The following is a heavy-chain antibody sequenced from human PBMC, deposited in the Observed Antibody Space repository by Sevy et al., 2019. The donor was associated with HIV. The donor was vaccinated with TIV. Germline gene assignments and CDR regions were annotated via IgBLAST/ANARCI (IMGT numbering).Heavy chain of an antibody. CDR3: ARLPTGLQSFNYLLSTYFDS. V-gene: IGHV3-7*01. CDR1: GFNFNNHW. J-gene: IGHJ4*02. D-gene: IGHD4-4*01. CDR2: IKQDGSEK. Sequence: VGSLRLSCAASGFNFNNHWMSWVRQAPEKGLEWVANIKQDGSEKYYVDSLKGRFTISRDNANNSLSLQIDGLRAEDTAVYYCARLPTGLQSFNYLLSTYFDSWGQGTLVTVSS.